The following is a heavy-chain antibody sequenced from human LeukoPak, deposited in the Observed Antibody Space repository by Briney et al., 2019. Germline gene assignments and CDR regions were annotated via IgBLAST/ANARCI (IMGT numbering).Heavy chain of an antibody. V-gene: IGHV4-59*08. CDR1: GGSISSYY. J-gene: IGHJ4*02. CDR3: ARHGDYYGSGVDY. D-gene: IGHD3-10*01. Sequence: SETLSLTCTVSGGSISSYYWSWLRQPPGKGLEWIGYIYYSGSTDYNPSLKSRVTISVDTSKNQFSLKLSSVTAADTAVYYCARHGDYYGSGVDYWGQGTLVTVSS. CDR2: IYYSGST.